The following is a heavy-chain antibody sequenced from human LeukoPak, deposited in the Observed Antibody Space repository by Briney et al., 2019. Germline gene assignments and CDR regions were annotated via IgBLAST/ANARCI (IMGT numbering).Heavy chain of an antibody. Sequence: GGSLRLSCAASGFTVRSNYMSWVRQAPGKGLKWVSVIYSGGSTNYADSVRGRFTISRDNSKNTVYLQMNSLRDEDTAVYYCARGRYEISAAMDVWGQGTTVTVSS. V-gene: IGHV3-53*01. CDR3: ARGRYEISAAMDV. CDR1: GFTVRSNY. CDR2: IYSGGST. J-gene: IGHJ6*02. D-gene: IGHD5-12*01.